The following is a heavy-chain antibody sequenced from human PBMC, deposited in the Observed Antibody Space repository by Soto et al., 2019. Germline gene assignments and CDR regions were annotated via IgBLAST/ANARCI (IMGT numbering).Heavy chain of an antibody. J-gene: IGHJ3*02. CDR1: GGSISSYY. CDR2: IYYSGST. D-gene: IGHD2-15*01. CDR3: ARDTVAGGPDAFDI. Sequence: SETLSLTCTVSGGSISSYYWSWIRQPPGKGLEWIGYIYYSGSTNYNPSLKSRVTISVDTSKNQFSLKLSSGTAADTAVYYCARDTVAGGPDAFDIWGQGTMVTV. V-gene: IGHV4-59*01.